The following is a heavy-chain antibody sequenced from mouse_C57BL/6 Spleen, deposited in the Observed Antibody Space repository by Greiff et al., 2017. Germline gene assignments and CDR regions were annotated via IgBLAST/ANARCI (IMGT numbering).Heavy chain of an antibody. CDR1: GYTFTSYW. J-gene: IGHJ3*01. V-gene: IGHV1-52*01. D-gene: IGHD2-5*01. CDR2: IDPSDSET. CDR3: AGAYYSNYEGFAY. Sequence: QVQLKESGAELVRPGSSVKLSCKASGYTFTSYWMHWVKQRPIQGLEWIGNIDPSDSETHYNQKFKDKATLTVDKSSSTAYMQLSSLTSEDSAVYYCAGAYYSNYEGFAYWGQGTLVTVSA.